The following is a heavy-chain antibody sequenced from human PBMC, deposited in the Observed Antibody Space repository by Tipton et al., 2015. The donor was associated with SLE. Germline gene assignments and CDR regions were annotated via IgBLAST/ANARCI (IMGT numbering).Heavy chain of an antibody. CDR3: ARRLTRYSGYDYFDY. CDR1: GGSISSGGYY. J-gene: IGHJ4*02. Sequence: LRLSFTVSGGSISSGGYYWSWIRQPPGKGLEWIGYIYYSGSTNYNPSLKSRVTISVDTSKNQFSLKLSSVTAADTAVYYCARRLTRYSGYDYFDYWGQGTLVTVSS. V-gene: IGHV4-61*08. CDR2: IYYSGST. D-gene: IGHD5-12*01.